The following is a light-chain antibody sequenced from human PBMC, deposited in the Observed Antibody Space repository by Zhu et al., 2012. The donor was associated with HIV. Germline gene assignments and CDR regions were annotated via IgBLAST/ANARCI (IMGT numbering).Light chain of an antibody. CDR1: QNVGRN. Sequence: DIVLTQSPDTLSVSPGERATLSCRASQNVGRNLAWYQQKPGQAPRLLISAASTRATGIPGRFSGSGSGTEFTLTISSLQSEDFAIYYCQQYDNWPLTFGGGTKLEIK. CDR2: AAS. V-gene: IGKV3-15*01. CDR3: QQYDNWPLT. J-gene: IGKJ4*01.